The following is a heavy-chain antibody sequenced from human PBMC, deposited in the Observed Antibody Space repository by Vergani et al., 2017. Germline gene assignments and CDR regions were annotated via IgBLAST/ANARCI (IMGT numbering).Heavy chain of an antibody. D-gene: IGHD2-2*01. V-gene: IGHV3-7*03. CDR2: IKQDGSEK. J-gene: IGHJ6*02. CDR3: ARDPEIVVVPAAPYYYYYYGMDV. CDR1: VFTFSAYW. Sequence: EVLLVESGGGLVQPGGSLRLSCAASVFTFSAYWMNWVRQAPGKGLEWVANIKQDGSEKYYVDSVKGRFTISRDNANNLVYLQMSSVRADDTAVYYCARDPEIVVVPAAPYYYYYYGMDVWGQGTTVTVSS.